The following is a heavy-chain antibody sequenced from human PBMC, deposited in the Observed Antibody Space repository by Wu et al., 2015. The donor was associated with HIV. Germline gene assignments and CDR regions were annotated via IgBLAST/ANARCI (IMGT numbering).Heavy chain of an antibody. D-gene: IGHD3-10*01. V-gene: IGHV1-2*02. Sequence: QVRLVQSGPVIRKPGSSMKISCATSGYNFRDFSIHWVRFNRRYGFEWIGWLKPLWGAVTYARQLQGRVSMSRVFSQDPYYPDRGTAFLDLSGLTSADTADYFCVRRGSSCPHCGDFHFEHWGQGTSVAVS. CDR3: DTADYFCVRRGSSCPHCGDFHFEH. CDR1: GYNFRDFS. CDR2: LKPLWGAV. J-gene: IGHJ3*01.